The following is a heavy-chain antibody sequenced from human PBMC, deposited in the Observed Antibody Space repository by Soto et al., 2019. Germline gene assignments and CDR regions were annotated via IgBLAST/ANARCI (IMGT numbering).Heavy chain of an antibody. J-gene: IGHJ4*02. CDR2: IWYDGSNK. D-gene: IGHD1-26*01. V-gene: IGHV3-33*01. CDR1: GFTFSSYG. Sequence: QVQLVESGGGVVQPGRSLRLSCAASGFTFSSYGMHWVRQAPGKGLEWVVVIWYDGSNKYYADSVKGRFTISRDNSKNTLYLQMNSLRAEDTAVYYCARDWVSGSSGLFDYWGQGTLVTVSS. CDR3: ARDWVSGSSGLFDY.